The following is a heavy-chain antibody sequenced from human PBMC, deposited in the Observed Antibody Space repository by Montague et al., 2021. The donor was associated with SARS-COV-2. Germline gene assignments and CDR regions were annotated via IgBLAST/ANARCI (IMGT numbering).Heavy chain of an antibody. D-gene: IGHD3-22*01. CDR3: ARHGRFSVIVNTPRGAFDI. CDR1: GVSISSYY. J-gene: IGHJ3*02. CDR2: IYFSGST. Sequence: SETLSLTCTVSGVSISSYYWSWIRQPPGKGLEWIGCIYFSGSTNYNPSLKSRVTISVDTSKNQFSLKLSSVTVADTAVYYCARHGRFSVIVNTPRGAFDIWGQGTMVTVSS. V-gene: IGHV4-59*08.